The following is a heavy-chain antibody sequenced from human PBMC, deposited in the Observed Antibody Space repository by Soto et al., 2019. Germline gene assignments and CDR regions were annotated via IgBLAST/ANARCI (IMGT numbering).Heavy chain of an antibody. Sequence: QVQLVQSGAEVKKPGSSVKVSCKASGGTFSSYTISWVRQAPEQGLEWTGRIIPILGIANNAQKLQGRVTITADESTSTDYMELSSLRSENTDVYYCAREYCSGGSCYSEEYYFDYWGQGTLVTVSS. D-gene: IGHD2-15*01. CDR3: AREYCSGGSCYSEEYYFDY. CDR1: GGTFSSYT. V-gene: IGHV1-69*08. J-gene: IGHJ4*02. CDR2: IIPILGIA.